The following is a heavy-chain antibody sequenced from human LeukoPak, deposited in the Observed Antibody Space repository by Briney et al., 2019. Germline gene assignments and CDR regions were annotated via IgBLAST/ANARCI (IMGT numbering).Heavy chain of an antibody. D-gene: IGHD2-2*01. CDR2: IKKDGSEK. CDR1: GFTSSSYW. Sequence: PGGSLRLSCAASGFTSSSYWMSWVRQAPGKGLEWVANIKKDGSEKNYVDSVKGRFTISRDNAKNSLYLQMNSLRAEDTAVYYCAREGRIVVVPSQWGQGTLVTVSS. V-gene: IGHV3-7*01. J-gene: IGHJ4*02. CDR3: AREGRIVVVPSQ.